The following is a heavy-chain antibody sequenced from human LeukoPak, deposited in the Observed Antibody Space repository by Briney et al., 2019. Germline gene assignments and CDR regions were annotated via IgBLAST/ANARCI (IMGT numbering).Heavy chain of an antibody. D-gene: IGHD3-10*01. Sequence: GGSLRLSCAASGFIFSDYDMHWVRQATGKGLEWVSAIGFGGNTVYPDSVKGRFTFSRENAKNSLYLQMNSLRASDTAVYYCARDRRGSGSPWAFDVWGQGTMVTVSS. CDR3: ARDRRGSGSPWAFDV. V-gene: IGHV3-13*01. CDR2: IGFGGNT. J-gene: IGHJ3*01. CDR1: GFIFSDYD.